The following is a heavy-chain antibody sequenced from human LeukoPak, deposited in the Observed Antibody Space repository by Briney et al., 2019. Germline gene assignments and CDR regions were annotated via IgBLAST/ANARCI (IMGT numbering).Heavy chain of an antibody. V-gene: IGHV4-30-2*01. J-gene: IGHJ6*02. CDR1: GGSFSGYS. D-gene: IGHD6-25*01. CDR2: IYHSGST. CDR3: ARDRLYSSVYYYGMDV. Sequence: SETLSLTCAVYGGSFSGYSWSWIRQPPGKGLEWIGYIYHSGSTYYNPSLKSRVTISVDRSKNQFSLKLSSVTAADTAVYYCARDRLYSSVYYYGMDVWGQGTTVTVSS.